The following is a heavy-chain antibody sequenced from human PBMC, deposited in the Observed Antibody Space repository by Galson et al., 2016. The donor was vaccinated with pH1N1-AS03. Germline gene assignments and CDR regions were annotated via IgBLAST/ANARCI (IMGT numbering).Heavy chain of an antibody. CDR2: IHSSGST. Sequence: LSLTCTVSGDSINSGNYYWSWIRQPAGKGLEWIGRIHSSGSTDYNSSLKSRVTISVDTSNNEFSLKLSSVTAADTAVYYCARDLGAAGPEDSWGPRTLVTISS. CDR1: GDSINSGNYY. V-gene: IGHV4-61*02. J-gene: IGHJ4*02. CDR3: ARDLGAAGPEDS. D-gene: IGHD6-13*01.